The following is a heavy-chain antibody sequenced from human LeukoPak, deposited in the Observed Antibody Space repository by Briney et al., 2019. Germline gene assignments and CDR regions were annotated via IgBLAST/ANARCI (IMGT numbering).Heavy chain of an antibody. J-gene: IGHJ4*02. D-gene: IGHD3-3*01. CDR2: ISWNSGSI. Sequence: PGGSLRLSCAASGFTSDDYAMHWVRQAPGKGLEWVSGISWNSGSIGYADSVKGRFTISRDNAKNSLYLQMNSLRAEDTALYYCAKTRGYDFWSGYFDYWGQGTLVTVSS. CDR1: GFTSDDYA. CDR3: AKTRGYDFWSGYFDY. V-gene: IGHV3-9*02.